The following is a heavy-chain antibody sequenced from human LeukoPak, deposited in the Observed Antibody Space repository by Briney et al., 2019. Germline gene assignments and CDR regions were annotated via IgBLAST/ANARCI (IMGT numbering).Heavy chain of an antibody. CDR1: GFTFSSYS. CDR3: ARDRGAY. CDR2: ISGSSSYI. V-gene: IGHV3-21*01. Sequence: GGSPRLSCAASGFTFSSYSMNWVRQAPGKGLEWVSSISGSSSYIYNADSVKGRFTISRDNAKNSLYLQMNSLRAEDTAVYYCARDRGAYWGQGTLVTVSS. J-gene: IGHJ4*02.